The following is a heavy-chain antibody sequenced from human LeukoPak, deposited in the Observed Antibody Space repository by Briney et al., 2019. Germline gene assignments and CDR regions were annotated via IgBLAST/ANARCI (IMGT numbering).Heavy chain of an antibody. J-gene: IGHJ4*02. D-gene: IGHD6-19*01. CDR3: ARGPHQQWPPMQY. Sequence: SETLSLTCAVYGGSVSGYHWTWIRQPPGKGREYIGEINDSGSSIYNPSLKNRVTISVDTSKKQISVNLTSVTAADTGVYYCARGPHQQWPPMQYWGQGSLVTVSS. CDR1: GGSVSGYH. CDR2: INDSGSS. V-gene: IGHV4-34*01.